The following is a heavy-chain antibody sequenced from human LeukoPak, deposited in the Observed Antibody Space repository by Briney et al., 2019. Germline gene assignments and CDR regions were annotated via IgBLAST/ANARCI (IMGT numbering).Heavy chain of an antibody. CDR3: ARAPSEPLCSLRYFDY. D-gene: IGHD6-6*01. CDR1: GDSISSSNW. V-gene: IGHV4-4*02. CDR2: IYRSGNT. J-gene: IGHJ4*02. Sequence: PSEILSLTCAVSGDSISSSNWWSWVRQPPGKGLEWIAEIYRSGNTNYNPSLKSRVTISVDKSKNQFSLKLTSVTAADTAVYYCARAPSEPLCSLRYFDYWGQGILVTVSS.